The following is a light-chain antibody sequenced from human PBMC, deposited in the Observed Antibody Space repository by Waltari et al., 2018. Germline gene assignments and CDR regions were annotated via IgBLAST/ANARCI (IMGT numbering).Light chain of an antibody. CDR1: QSVSHNN. CDR3: QQYAGTPIT. CDR2: GAS. J-gene: IGKJ4*01. Sequence: EIVLTQSPGTLSLSPGERATLSCRATQSVSHNNLAWYQQKGGQAPRLLIYGASSRATGIPDRFRGSGSGTDFTLSISRLEPEDYGVYYCQQYAGTPITFGGGTKVEI. V-gene: IGKV3-20*01.